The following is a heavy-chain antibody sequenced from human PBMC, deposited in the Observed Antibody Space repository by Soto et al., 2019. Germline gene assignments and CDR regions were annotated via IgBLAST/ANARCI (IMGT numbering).Heavy chain of an antibody. CDR1: GGSISSSNW. CDR2: IYHSGST. J-gene: IGHJ6*02. CDR3: ASEGNTMVRGEVYYYGMDV. D-gene: IGHD3-10*01. V-gene: IGHV4-4*02. Sequence: SETLSLTCAVSGGSISSSNWWSWVRQPPGKGLEWIGEIYHSGSTNYNPSLKSRVTISVDKSKNQFSLKLSSVTAADTAVYYCASEGNTMVRGEVYYYGMDVWGQGTTVTVSS.